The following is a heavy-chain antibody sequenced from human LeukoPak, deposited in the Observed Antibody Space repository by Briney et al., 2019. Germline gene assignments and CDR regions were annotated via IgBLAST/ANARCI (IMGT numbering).Heavy chain of an antibody. CDR1: GFTFSTYG. Sequence: GGSLRLSCAASGFTFSTYGMYWVRQAPGKGLEWVAVISYDGTNEYYAYSVKGLFTISRDNSKNTLYLQMNSLRAEDTAVYYCAKDLSPLVWFVSGSDAFDIWGQGTMVTVSS. CDR2: ISYDGTNE. V-gene: IGHV3-30*18. J-gene: IGHJ3*02. D-gene: IGHD3-10*01. CDR3: AKDLSPLVWFVSGSDAFDI.